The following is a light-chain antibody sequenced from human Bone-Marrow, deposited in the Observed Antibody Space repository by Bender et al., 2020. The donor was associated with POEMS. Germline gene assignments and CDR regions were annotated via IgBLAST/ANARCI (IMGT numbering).Light chain of an antibody. CDR2: DVT. Sequence: QSALTQPASVSGSPGQSITISCTGASSDVGAYNLVSWYQQHPGKAPKLMIYDVTRRPSGVSNRFSGSKSGNTASLTISGLQAEDEADYYCSSYTSSGTLVVFGGGTELTVL. V-gene: IGLV2-14*02. CDR1: SSDVGAYNL. J-gene: IGLJ2*01. CDR3: SSYTSSGTLVV.